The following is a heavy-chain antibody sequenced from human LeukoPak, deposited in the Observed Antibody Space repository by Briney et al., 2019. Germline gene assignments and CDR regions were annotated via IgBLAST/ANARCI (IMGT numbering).Heavy chain of an antibody. CDR1: GYSISSGYY. V-gene: IGHV4-38-2*01. J-gene: IGHJ3*02. CDR2: IYHSGST. Sequence: SETLSLTCAVSGYSISSGYYWGWIRQPPGKGLEWIGSIYHSGSTYYNPSLKSRVTISVDTSKNQFSLKLSSVTAADTAVYYCAEYDSSGPKDAFDIWGQGTMVTVSS. CDR3: AEYDSSGPKDAFDI. D-gene: IGHD3-22*01.